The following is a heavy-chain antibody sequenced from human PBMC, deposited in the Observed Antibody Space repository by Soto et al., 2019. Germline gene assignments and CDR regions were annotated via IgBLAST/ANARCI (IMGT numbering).Heavy chain of an antibody. CDR1: GFTFSSYG. CDR2: IWYDGSNK. Sequence: GGSLRLSCAASGFTFSSYGMHWVRQAPGKGLEWVAVIWYDGSNKYYADSVKGRFTISRDNSKNTLYLQMNSLRAEDTAVYYCATSKFYPETYGMDVWGQGTTVTVSS. CDR3: ATSKFYPETYGMDV. J-gene: IGHJ6*02. V-gene: IGHV3-33*01.